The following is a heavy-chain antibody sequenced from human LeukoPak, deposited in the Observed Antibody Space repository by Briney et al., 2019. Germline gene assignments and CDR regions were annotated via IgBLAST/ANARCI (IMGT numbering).Heavy chain of an antibody. D-gene: IGHD3-16*01. Sequence: SSETLSLTCTVSGYSISSGYYWGWIRQPPGKGLEWIGSLYHSGSTYYNPSLKSRVTISVDTSKNQFSLKLTSVTAADTAVYYCARLTSRVAYFDYWGQGTLVTVSS. CDR2: LYHSGST. CDR1: GYSISSGYY. J-gene: IGHJ4*02. V-gene: IGHV4-38-2*02. CDR3: ARLTSRVAYFDY.